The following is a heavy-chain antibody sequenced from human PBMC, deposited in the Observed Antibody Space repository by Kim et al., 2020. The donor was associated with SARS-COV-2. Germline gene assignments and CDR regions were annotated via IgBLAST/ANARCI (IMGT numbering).Heavy chain of an antibody. J-gene: IGHJ4*02. CDR2: INHSGST. CDR1: GGSFSGYY. Sequence: SETLSLTCAVYGGSFSGYYWSWIRQPPGKGLEWIGEINHSGSTNYNPSLKSRVTISVDTSKNQFSLKLSSVTAADTAVYYCARWSIDSSGYRRTFFDYWGQGTLVTVSS. D-gene: IGHD3-22*01. V-gene: IGHV4-34*01. CDR3: ARWSIDSSGYRRTFFDY.